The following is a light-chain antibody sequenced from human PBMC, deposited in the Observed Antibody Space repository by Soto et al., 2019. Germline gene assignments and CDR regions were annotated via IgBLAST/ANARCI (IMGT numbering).Light chain of an antibody. CDR2: TTF. CDR1: QTINNY. J-gene: IGKJ2*01. V-gene: IGKV1-39*01. Sequence: DIQMTQSPSSLSASVGDRVTITCRASQTINNYLHWYQQKPGKAPNLLIYTTFSLQSGVPSRFSGSESGTDFNLTISSLQPEDSAIYYCQQSCWTPYTFGQGTKVEI. CDR3: QQSCWTPYT.